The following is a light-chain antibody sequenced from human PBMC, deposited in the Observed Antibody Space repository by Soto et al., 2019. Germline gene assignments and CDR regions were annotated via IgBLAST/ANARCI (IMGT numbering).Light chain of an antibody. V-gene: IGLV2-23*01. CDR3: YSYGGSYYV. J-gene: IGLJ1*01. CDR1: TIDVGSYSL. Sequence: LTQPASVSGSPGQSITISCTGTTIDVGSYSLVSWYQHHPGKAPQLMIYEASKRPSGVSNRFSGSKSGNTASLTISGLQAEDEADYYCYSYGGSYYVFGTGTKVTVL. CDR2: EAS.